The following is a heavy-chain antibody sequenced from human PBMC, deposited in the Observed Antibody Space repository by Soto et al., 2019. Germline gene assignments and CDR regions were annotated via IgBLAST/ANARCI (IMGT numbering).Heavy chain of an antibody. CDR3: AREAEVGATGAFDI. CDR2: ISSSSSTI. J-gene: IGHJ3*02. CDR1: GFTFSSYS. V-gene: IGHV3-48*02. D-gene: IGHD1-26*01. Sequence: EVQLVESGGGLVQPGGSLRLSCAASGFTFSSYSMNWVRQAPGKGLEWVSYISSSSSTIYYADSVKGRFTISRDNAKNSLYLQMNSLRDEGTAVYYCAREAEVGATGAFDIWGQGTMVTVSS.